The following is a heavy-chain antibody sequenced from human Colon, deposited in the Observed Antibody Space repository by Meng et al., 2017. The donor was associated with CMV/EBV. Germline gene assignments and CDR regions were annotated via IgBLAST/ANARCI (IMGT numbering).Heavy chain of an antibody. CDR1: GYTFTRYG. D-gene: IGHD3-16*01. J-gene: IGHJ4*02. CDR2: ISVYNGNT. V-gene: IGHV1-18*01. CDR3: AKDLFSPGGNSCFDS. Sequence: ASVKVSCKASGYTFTRYGFSWVRQAPGQGLERMGWISVYNGNTNYAQMLQGRITLTTDASTSTAYMELRSLTSDDTAVYYCAKDLFSPGGNSCFDSWGQGTVVTVSS.